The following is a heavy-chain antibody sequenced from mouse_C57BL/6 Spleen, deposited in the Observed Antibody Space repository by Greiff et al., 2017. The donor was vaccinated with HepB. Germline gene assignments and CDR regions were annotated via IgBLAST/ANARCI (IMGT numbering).Heavy chain of an antibody. CDR3: AREGDDYDGGFAY. V-gene: IGHV1-55*01. J-gene: IGHJ3*01. CDR2: IYPGSGST. D-gene: IGHD2-4*01. Sequence: SGAELVKPGASVKMSCKASGYTFTSYWITWVKQRPGQGLEWIGDIYPGSGSTNYNEKFKSKATLTVDTSSSTAYMQLSSLTSEDSAVYYCAREGDDYDGGFAYWGQGTLVTVSA. CDR1: GYTFTSYW.